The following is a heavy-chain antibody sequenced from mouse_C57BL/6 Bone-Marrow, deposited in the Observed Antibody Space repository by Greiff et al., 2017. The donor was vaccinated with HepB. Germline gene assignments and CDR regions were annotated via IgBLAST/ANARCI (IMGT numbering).Heavy chain of an antibody. V-gene: IGHV1-63*01. CDR3: ARYRLRRLMDY. Sequence: QVQLKESGAELVRPGTSVKMSCKASGYTFTNYWIGWAKQRPGHGLEWIGDIYPGGGYTNYNEKFKGKATLTADKSSSTAYMQFSSLTSEDSAIYYCARYRLRRLMDYWGQGTSVTVSS. D-gene: IGHD2-2*01. CDR2: IYPGGGYT. CDR1: GYTFTNYW. J-gene: IGHJ4*01.